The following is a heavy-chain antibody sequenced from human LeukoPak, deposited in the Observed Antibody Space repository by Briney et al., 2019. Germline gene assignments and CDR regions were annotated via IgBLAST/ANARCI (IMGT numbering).Heavy chain of an antibody. V-gene: IGHV1-8*01. CDR1: GYTFTSYD. D-gene: IGHD3-10*01. CDR2: MNPNSGNT. J-gene: IGHJ3*02. CDR3: ARSLLVLDAFDI. Sequence: ASVKVSCKASGYTFTSYDINWVRQATGQGLEWMGWMNPNSGNTGYAQKFQGRVTMTRNTSISTAYMELSGLRSEDTAVYYCARSLLVLDAFDIWGQGTMVTVSS.